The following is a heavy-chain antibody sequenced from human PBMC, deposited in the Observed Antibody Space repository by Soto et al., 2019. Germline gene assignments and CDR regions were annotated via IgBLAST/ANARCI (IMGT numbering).Heavy chain of an antibody. V-gene: IGHV4-4*07. CDR3: AGSYGSGSYVGYYYGMDV. D-gene: IGHD3-10*01. Sequence: SDTLSLTCTVSGGSISSYYWSWIRQPAGKGLEWIGRIYTSGSTNYNPSLKSRVTMSVDTPKNQFSLKLSSVTAADTAVYYCAGSYGSGSYVGYYYGMDVWGQGTTVTVSS. CDR2: IYTSGST. J-gene: IGHJ6*02. CDR1: GGSISSYY.